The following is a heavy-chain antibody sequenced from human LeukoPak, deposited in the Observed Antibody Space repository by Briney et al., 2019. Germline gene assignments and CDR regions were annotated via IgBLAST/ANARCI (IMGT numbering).Heavy chain of an antibody. Sequence: ASVKVSCKASGYTFTGYYMHWVRQAPGQGLEWMGWINPNSGGTNYAQKFQGGVTMTRDTSISTAYMELSRLRSDDTAVYYCARDGVGGVYGDYGYFDLWGRGTLVTVSS. V-gene: IGHV1-2*02. CDR2: INPNSGGT. CDR3: ARDGVGGVYGDYGYFDL. J-gene: IGHJ2*01. CDR1: GYTFTGYY. D-gene: IGHD4-17*01.